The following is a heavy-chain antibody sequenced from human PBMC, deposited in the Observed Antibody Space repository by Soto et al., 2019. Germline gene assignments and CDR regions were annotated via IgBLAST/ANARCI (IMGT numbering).Heavy chain of an antibody. CDR3: TTVFGIAVAGKFNNWFAP. V-gene: IGHV1-24*01. D-gene: IGHD6-19*01. CDR2: FEPEDGET. J-gene: IGHJ5*02. CDR1: GFTPTVLF. Sequence: GAPLKVSCQGSGFTPTVLFLHWVGKAPGKGVEWTGGFEPEDGETIYAQKFQGRVTMTEDTSTDTAYMELSSLRSEDTAVYYCTTVFGIAVAGKFNNWFAPWGQGTLVTVSS.